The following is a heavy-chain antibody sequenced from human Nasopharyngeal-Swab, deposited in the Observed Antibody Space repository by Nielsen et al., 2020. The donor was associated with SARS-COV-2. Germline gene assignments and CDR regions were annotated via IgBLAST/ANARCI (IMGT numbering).Heavy chain of an antibody. J-gene: IGHJ4*02. V-gene: IGHV3-7*01. CDR3: ARERGGSYSLPVESFDY. D-gene: IGHD1-26*01. CDR2: IKQDGSEK. CDR1: GFTFSSYW. Sequence: GGSLRLSCAASGFTFSSYWMSWVRQAPGKGLEWVANIKQDGSEKYYVDSVKGRFTISRDNAKNSLYLQMNSLRAEDMAVYYCARERGGSYSLPVESFDYWGQGTLVTVSS.